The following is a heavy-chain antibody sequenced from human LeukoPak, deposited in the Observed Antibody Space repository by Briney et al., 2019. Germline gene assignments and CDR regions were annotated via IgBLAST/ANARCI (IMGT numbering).Heavy chain of an antibody. CDR2: IYNSGST. J-gene: IGHJ4*02. Sequence: SETLSLTCTVSGGSISGYYWSWIRQPPGKGLEWIGSIYNSGSTYYNPSLKSRVTISVDTSKNQFALKLSSVTAADTAVYYCARDRSSYFDYWGQGRLVTVSS. CDR1: GGSISGYY. V-gene: IGHV4-39*01. D-gene: IGHD1-14*01. CDR3: ARDRSSYFDY.